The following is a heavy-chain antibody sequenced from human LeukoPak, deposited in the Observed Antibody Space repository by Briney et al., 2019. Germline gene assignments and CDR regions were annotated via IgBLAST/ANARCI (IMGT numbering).Heavy chain of an antibody. CDR1: GGSLRSSSYY. V-gene: IGHV4-39*01. J-gene: IGHJ3*02. CDR2: IYYSGST. CDR3: ARHPGYTRIHDAFDI. Sequence: SETLSLTCTASGGSLRSSSYYWGRICPPPGKGLEWIGSIYYSGSTYYNPSLKSRVTISVDTSKNQFSLKLSSVTAADTAVYYCARHPGYTRIHDAFDIWGQGTMVTVSS. D-gene: IGHD3-16*02.